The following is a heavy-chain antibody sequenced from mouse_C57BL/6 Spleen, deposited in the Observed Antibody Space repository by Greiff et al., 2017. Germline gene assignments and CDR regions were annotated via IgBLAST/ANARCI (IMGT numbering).Heavy chain of an antibody. CDR2: IDPSDSYT. V-gene: IGHV1-50*01. D-gene: IGHD4-1*01. J-gene: IGHJ2*01. Sequence: QVQLQQSGAELVKPGASVKLSCKASGYTFTSYWMQWVKQRPGQGLEWIGEIDPSDSYTNYNQKFKGKATLTVDTSSSTAYMQLSSLTSEDSAVYYGARRLGASDYWGQGTTLTVSS. CDR3: ARRLGASDY. CDR1: GYTFTSYW.